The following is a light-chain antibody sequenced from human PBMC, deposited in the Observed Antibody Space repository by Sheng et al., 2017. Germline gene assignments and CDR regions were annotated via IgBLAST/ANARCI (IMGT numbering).Light chain of an antibody. CDR1: QSIRGF. J-gene: IGKJ4*01. CDR3: QQSYTTPLT. V-gene: IGKV1-39*01. Sequence: DIQMTQSPSSLSASVGDRVTITCRASQSIRGFFKLVSAQAGESPKLLIYTASSLQDGAPSRFSGSGSGTEFTLIINPLQPEDFATYYCQQSYTTPLTFGGGTKVEIK. CDR2: TAS.